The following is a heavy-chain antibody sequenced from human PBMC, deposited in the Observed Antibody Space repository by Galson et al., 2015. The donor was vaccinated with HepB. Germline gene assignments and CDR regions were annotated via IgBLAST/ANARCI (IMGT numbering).Heavy chain of an antibody. Sequence: SLRLSCAVSAFSAGDYAMSWVRQAPGKGLEWVGFITNKAYGGTTEYAASVKGRFTISRDNSKNTLYLQMNSLRAEDTAVYYCAKDGLYYYYYMDVWGKGTTVTVSS. V-gene: IGHV3-49*04. CDR1: AFSAGDYA. CDR3: AKDGLYYYYYMDV. CDR2: ITNKAYGGTT. J-gene: IGHJ6*03.